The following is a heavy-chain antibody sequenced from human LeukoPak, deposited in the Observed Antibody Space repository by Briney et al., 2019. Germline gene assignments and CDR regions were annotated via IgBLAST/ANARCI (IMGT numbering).Heavy chain of an antibody. V-gene: IGHV1-24*01. CDR3: ATKPHSITMVRGVPPGDYYGMDV. Sequence: ASVKVSCKVSGYTLTELSMHWVRQAPGKGLEWMGGFDPEDGETIYAQKFQGRVTMTEGTSTDTAYMELSSLRSEDTAVYYCATKPHSITMVRGVPPGDYYGMDVWGRGTTVTVSS. J-gene: IGHJ6*02. D-gene: IGHD3-10*01. CDR2: FDPEDGET. CDR1: GYTLTELS.